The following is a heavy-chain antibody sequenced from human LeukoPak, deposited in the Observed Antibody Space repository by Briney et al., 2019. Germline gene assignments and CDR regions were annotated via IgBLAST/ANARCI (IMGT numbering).Heavy chain of an antibody. CDR2: IKQDGSEK. Sequence: GGSLRLSCAASGFTFSSYWMSWVRQAPGKGLEWVANIKQDGSEKYYVDSVKGRFAISRDDAKNSLYLQMNSLRAEDTAVYYCARGVQLERLSYFDYWGQGTLVTVSS. V-gene: IGHV3-7*02. J-gene: IGHJ4*02. D-gene: IGHD1-1*01. CDR1: GFTFSSYW. CDR3: ARGVQLERLSYFDY.